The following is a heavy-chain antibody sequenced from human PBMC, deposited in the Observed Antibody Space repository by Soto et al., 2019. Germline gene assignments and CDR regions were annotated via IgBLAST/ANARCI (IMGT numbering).Heavy chain of an antibody. V-gene: IGHV3-33*01. CDR3: ARPQVVAATPDFEYFQH. CDR1: GFTFSSYG. D-gene: IGHD2-15*01. J-gene: IGHJ1*01. CDR2: IWYDGSNK. Sequence: QVQLVESGGGVVQPGRSLRLSCAASGFTFSSYGMHWVRQAPGKGLEWVAVIWYDGSNKYYADSVKGRFTISRDNSKNTLYLQMISLRAEDTAVYYCARPQVVAATPDFEYFQHWGQGTLVTVSS.